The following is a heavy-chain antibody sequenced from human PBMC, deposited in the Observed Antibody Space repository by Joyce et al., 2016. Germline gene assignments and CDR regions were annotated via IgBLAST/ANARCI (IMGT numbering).Heavy chain of an antibody. CDR3: AKDDNTTYSSLDY. V-gene: IGHV3-30*18. Sequence: QVQLGESGGGVVQPGRSLRLSCAASGFDFSTYGMHWVRQAPGMGLEWVAFIYFDVRNKYYGDSVKGRFTLSRDNSKNTMSLQMNSLRVEDTALYYCAKDDNTTYSSLDYWGQGALVTVSS. CDR2: IYFDVRNK. J-gene: IGHJ4*02. CDR1: GFDFSTYG. D-gene: IGHD2/OR15-2a*01.